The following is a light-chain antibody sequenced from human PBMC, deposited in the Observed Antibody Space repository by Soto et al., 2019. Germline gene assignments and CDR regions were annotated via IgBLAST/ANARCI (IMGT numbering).Light chain of an antibody. V-gene: IGKV3-20*01. CDR3: QQYNSYPWT. Sequence: EIVLTQSPGTLSLSPGERATLSCRASQSVSNNYLAYDQQKPGQAARRLIYGASNRAAGSPDGFSGSGSGTDFTLTISSLQPDDFATYYCQQYNSYPWTFGQGTKVDIK. CDR2: GAS. J-gene: IGKJ1*01. CDR1: QSVSNNY.